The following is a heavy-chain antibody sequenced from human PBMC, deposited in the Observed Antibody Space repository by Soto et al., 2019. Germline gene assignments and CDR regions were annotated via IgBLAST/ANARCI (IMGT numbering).Heavy chain of an antibody. Sequence: PSETLSLTCTVSGGSIDSSTYYWGWIRQPPGKGLEWIGSIFYNGNTFYNPSLKSRITISVDTSKNQFSLKLSSVTAADTAVYYCARHSTGYYYSWFDPWGQGTLVTGSS. V-gene: IGHV4-39*01. CDR3: ARHSTGYYYSWFDP. CDR1: GGSIDSSTYY. CDR2: IFYNGNT. J-gene: IGHJ5*02. D-gene: IGHD3-22*01.